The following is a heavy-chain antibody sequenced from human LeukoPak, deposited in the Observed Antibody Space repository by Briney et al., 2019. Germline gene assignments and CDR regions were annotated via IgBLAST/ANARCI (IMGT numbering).Heavy chain of an antibody. CDR2: INRDGGEK. V-gene: IGHV3-7*01. CDR1: GFTLSNYW. J-gene: IGHJ4*02. CDR3: TRNEI. Sequence: PGESLRLSCAASGFTLSNYWMGWVRQVPRKGLELVASINRDGGEKHYADSVEGRFTISRDNAKNSLYLQMNSLTAEDTAVYFCTRNEIWGQGTLVTVSS.